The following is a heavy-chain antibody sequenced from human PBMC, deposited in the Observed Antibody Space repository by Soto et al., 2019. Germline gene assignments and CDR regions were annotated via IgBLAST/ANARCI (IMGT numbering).Heavy chain of an antibody. CDR2: VSGSGDST. D-gene: IGHD1-26*01. CDR1: GFTFSSYA. J-gene: IGHJ6*03. Sequence: EVELLESGGGLVQPGGSLRLSCAASGFTFSSYAMSWVRQGPGKGLEWVSSVSGSGDSTYYADSVKGRFTVSRDNSKNTLYLQMNSLRAEDTAVYYCAKDPTSRVYYYYYYMAVWGKGTTVTVSS. CDR3: AKDPTSRVYYYYYYMAV. V-gene: IGHV3-23*01.